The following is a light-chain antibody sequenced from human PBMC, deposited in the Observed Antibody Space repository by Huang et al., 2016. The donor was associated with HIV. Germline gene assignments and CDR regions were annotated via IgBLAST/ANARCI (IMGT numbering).Light chain of an antibody. Sequence: IVMTQSPVTLSVSPGERATLSCRASAGVSNNVAWYQQRPGQTPRLLIHGASTRHTGVPAKFSGRGSGTEFTLTITNLQPEDSAVYYCQHYNNWPPWTFGPGTRWKS. V-gene: IGKV3D-15*01. J-gene: IGKJ1*01. CDR2: GAS. CDR1: AGVSNN. CDR3: QHYNNWPPWT.